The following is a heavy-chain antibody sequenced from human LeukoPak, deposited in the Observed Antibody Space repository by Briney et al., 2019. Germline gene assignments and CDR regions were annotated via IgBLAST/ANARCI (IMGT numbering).Heavy chain of an antibody. Sequence: GASVKVSCKASGYTFTGYYMHWVRQAPGQGLEWMGWINPNSGGTNYAQKFQGRVTMTRDTSISTAYMELSRLRSDDTAVYYCARGAHYYGSGSYYPYYYCMDVWGKGTTVTISS. V-gene: IGHV1-2*02. CDR1: GYTFTGYY. D-gene: IGHD3-10*01. CDR2: INPNSGGT. J-gene: IGHJ6*03. CDR3: ARGAHYYGSGSYYPYYYCMDV.